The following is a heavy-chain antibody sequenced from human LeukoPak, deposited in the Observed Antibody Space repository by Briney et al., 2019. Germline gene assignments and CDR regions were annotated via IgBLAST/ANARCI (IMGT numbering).Heavy chain of an antibody. D-gene: IGHD3-16*02. V-gene: IGHV3-30*18. CDR3: AKVKDDGYLKNYLDY. CDR1: GFTFSNYG. Sequence: QTGGSLRLSCAAPGFTFSNYGMHWVRQAPGKGLEWVAVISYDGSNKYYADSVKGRFTISRDKSKNTLYLQMNSLRAEDTAMYYCAKVKDDGYLKNYLDYWGQGTLVTVSS. J-gene: IGHJ4*02. CDR2: ISYDGSNK.